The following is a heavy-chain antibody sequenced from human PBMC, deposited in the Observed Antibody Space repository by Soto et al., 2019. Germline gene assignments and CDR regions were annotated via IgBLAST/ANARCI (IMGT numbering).Heavy chain of an antibody. D-gene: IGHD7-27*01. Sequence: GGSLRLSCAASGFTFSAYGMHWVRQAPGKGLEWVAVIWYDGSNKYYVDSVKGRFTISRDDSKNTLYLQMNSLRADDTAVYYCARETGAPLYGMDVWGQGTTVTVSS. V-gene: IGHV3-33*01. CDR2: IWYDGSNK. CDR3: ARETGAPLYGMDV. J-gene: IGHJ6*02. CDR1: GFTFSAYG.